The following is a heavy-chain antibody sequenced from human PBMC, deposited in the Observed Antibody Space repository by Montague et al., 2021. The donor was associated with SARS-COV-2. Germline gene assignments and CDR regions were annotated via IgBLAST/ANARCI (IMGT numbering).Heavy chain of an antibody. CDR3: ARGVGITIFGDLSLEGDYYYSMDA. D-gene: IGHD3-3*01. CDR1: GFTFRSHW. CDR2: IDNDGSST. V-gene: IGHV3-74*01. Sequence: SLRLSCAASGFTFRSHWMHWVRQVPEKGLVWVSRIDNDGSSTNYVDSVKGRFTISRDNAKNTLDLQMRSLRVEDTAVYFCARGVGITIFGDLSLEGDYYYSMDAWGQGTAVTVSS. J-gene: IGHJ6*02.